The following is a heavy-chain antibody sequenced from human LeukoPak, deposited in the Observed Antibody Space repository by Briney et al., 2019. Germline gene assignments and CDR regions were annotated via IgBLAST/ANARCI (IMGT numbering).Heavy chain of an antibody. Sequence: TSETLSLTCAVYGGSFSGYYWSWIRPPPGKGLEWIGEINHSGSTNYNPSLKSRVTISVDTSKNQFSLKLSSVTAADTAVYYCARIKYYYGSGSYYNQEGFDYWGQGTLVTVSS. V-gene: IGHV4-34*01. J-gene: IGHJ4*02. CDR1: GGSFSGYY. CDR3: ARIKYYYGSGSYYNQEGFDY. D-gene: IGHD3-10*01. CDR2: INHSGST.